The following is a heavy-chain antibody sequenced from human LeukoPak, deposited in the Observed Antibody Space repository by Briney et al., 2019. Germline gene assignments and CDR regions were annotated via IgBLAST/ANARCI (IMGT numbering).Heavy chain of an antibody. Sequence: SETLSLTCAVYGGSFSGYYWSWIRQPPGKGLEWIGEINHSGSTNYNPSLKSRVTISVDTSKNQFSLKLSSVNAADTAVYYCTRQPKSCTPGVFVTGKACWFDSWGQGTLVTVSS. J-gene: IGHJ5*01. CDR2: INHSGST. V-gene: IGHV4-34*01. D-gene: IGHD3-10*01. CDR3: TRQPKSCTPGVFVTGKACWFDS. CDR1: GGSFSGYY.